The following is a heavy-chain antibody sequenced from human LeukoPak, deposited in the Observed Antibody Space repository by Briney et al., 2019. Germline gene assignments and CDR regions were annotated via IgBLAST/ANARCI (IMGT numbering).Heavy chain of an antibody. V-gene: IGHV3-7*01. D-gene: IGHD6-13*01. CDR3: ARGRYSIAAAGTGYYFDY. J-gene: IGHJ4*02. CDR1: GFTFSSYW. CDR2: IKQDGSEK. Sequence: PGGSLRLSCAASGFTFSSYWMSWVRQAPGKGLEWVANIKQDGSEKYYVDSVKGRFTISRDNAKNSLYLQMNSLRAEDTAVYYCARGRYSIAAAGTGYYFDYWGQGTLVTVSS.